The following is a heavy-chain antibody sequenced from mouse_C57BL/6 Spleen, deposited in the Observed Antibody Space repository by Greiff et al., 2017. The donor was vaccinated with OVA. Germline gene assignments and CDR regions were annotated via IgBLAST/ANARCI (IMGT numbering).Heavy chain of an antibody. V-gene: IGHV7-3*01. CDR2: IRNKANGYTT. J-gene: IGHJ3*01. CDR3: ARPLDYDGFAY. CDR1: GFTFTDYY. Sequence: DVMLVESGGGLVQPGGSLSLSCAASGFTFTDYYMSWVRQPPGKALEWLGFIRNKANGYTTGYSASVKGRFTISRDNSQSILYLQMNALRAEDSATYYCARPLDYDGFAYWGQGTLVTVSA. D-gene: IGHD2-4*01.